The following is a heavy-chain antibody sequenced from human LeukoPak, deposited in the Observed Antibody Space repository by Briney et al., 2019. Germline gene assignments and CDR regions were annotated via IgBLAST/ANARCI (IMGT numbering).Heavy chain of an antibody. CDR3: ARDSFAYYYDSSGYRDDY. CDR1: GYTFTSYG. V-gene: IGHV1-18*01. D-gene: IGHD3-22*01. Sequence: GAPVKVSCKASGYTFTSYGISWVRQPPAQGLEWMGWISAYNGNTNYAQKLQGRVTMTTDTSTSTAYMELRSLRSDDTAVYYCARDSFAYYYDSSGYRDDYWGQGTLVTVSS. CDR2: ISAYNGNT. J-gene: IGHJ4*02.